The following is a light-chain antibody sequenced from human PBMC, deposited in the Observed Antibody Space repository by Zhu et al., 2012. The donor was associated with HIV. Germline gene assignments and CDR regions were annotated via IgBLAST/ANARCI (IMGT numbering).Light chain of an antibody. CDR3: QQYNIWPPWT. CDR1: ESVTNN. J-gene: IGKJ1*01. CDR2: GAS. V-gene: IGKV3-15*01. Sequence: EIVMTQSPATLSVSPGERATLSCRASESVTNNLAWYQQKPGQAPRLLIYGASTRATGVPGRFSGSGSGTDFTLTISSMQSEDFAVYYCQQYNIWPPWTFGQGTKVEI.